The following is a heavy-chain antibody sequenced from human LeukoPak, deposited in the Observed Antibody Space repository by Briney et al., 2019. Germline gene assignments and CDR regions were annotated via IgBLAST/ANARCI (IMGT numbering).Heavy chain of an antibody. Sequence: GRSLRLSCAASGFTFDDYAMHWVRQAPGKGLEWVSGISWNSGTIGYADSVKGRFTISRDNAKNSLYLQMNSLRAEDTALYYWAKETRDCKWGNRHSFSGGLDYRGPGTLVT. D-gene: IGHD2/OR15-2a*01. V-gene: IGHV3-9*01. CDR1: GFTFDDYA. CDR3: AKETRDCKWGNRHSFSGGLDY. CDR2: ISWNSGTI. J-gene: IGHJ4*02.